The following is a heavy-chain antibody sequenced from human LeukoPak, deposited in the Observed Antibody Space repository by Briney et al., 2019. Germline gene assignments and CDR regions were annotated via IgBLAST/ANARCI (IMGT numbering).Heavy chain of an antibody. CDR3: AKDRGPTRVNWFDP. D-gene: IGHD3-10*01. CDR1: GFTFSSYA. J-gene: IGHJ5*02. CDR2: ISGSGGST. Sequence: GGSLRLSCAASGFTFSSYAMSWVRQAPGKGLEWVSAISGSGGSTYYADSAKGRFTISRDNSKNTLYLQMNSLRAEDTAVYYCAKDRGPTRVNWFDPWGQGTLVTVSS. V-gene: IGHV3-23*01.